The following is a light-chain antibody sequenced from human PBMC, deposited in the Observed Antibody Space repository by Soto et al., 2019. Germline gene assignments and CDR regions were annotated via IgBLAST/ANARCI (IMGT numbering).Light chain of an antibody. CDR1: QSISSW. CDR2: KAS. J-gene: IGKJ4*01. V-gene: IGKV1-5*03. CDR3: QQYNSYPALT. Sequence: DIQMTQSPSTLSASVGDRVTITCRASQSISSWLAWYQQKPGKAPKLLIYKASSLESGVPSRFSGSGSGTEFTLTISSLQPDDFATYYCQQYNSYPALTFGGETKVEIK.